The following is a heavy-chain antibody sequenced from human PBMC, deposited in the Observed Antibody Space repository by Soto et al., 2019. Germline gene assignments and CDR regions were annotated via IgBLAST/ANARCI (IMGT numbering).Heavy chain of an antibody. Sequence: ASVKVSCKASGYTFTSYGVSWVRQAPGQGLEWMGWISANNGNTNYAQLLQGKVTMTTDSSTSTAYMELRSLRSDDSAMYYCARHDGSGWSAYWGQGTLVTVSS. CDR2: ISANNGNT. D-gene: IGHD6-19*01. V-gene: IGHV1-18*01. CDR3: ARHDGSGWSAY. CDR1: GYTFTSYG. J-gene: IGHJ4*02.